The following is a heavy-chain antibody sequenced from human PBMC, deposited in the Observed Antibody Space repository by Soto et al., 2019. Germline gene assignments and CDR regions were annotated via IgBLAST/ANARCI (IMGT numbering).Heavy chain of an antibody. J-gene: IGHJ6*02. CDR1: GFTFSSYG. D-gene: IGHD5-18*01. Sequence: GGSLRLSCAASGFTFSSYGMHWVRQAPGKGLEWVAVIWYDGSNKYYADSVKGRFTISRDNSKNTLYLQMNSLRAEDTAVYYCARDQTWIQLWLPMDVWGQGTTVTVSS. CDR2: IWYDGSNK. CDR3: ARDQTWIQLWLPMDV. V-gene: IGHV3-33*01.